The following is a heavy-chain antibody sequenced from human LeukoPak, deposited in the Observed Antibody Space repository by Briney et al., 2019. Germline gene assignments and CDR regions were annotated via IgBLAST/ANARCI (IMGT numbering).Heavy chain of an antibody. V-gene: IGHV4-31*03. CDR1: GASISSGGYF. Sequence: SETLSLTCTVSGASISSGGYFWSWIRQLPGRGLEWIGYIYYTGGTFYNPSLKSRVTISIDTSKNQISLRLSSVTAADTAVYYCASSEATTTPPLYDMDVWGQGTTVTVSS. J-gene: IGHJ6*02. D-gene: IGHD5-12*01. CDR2: IYYTGGT. CDR3: ASSEATTTPPLYDMDV.